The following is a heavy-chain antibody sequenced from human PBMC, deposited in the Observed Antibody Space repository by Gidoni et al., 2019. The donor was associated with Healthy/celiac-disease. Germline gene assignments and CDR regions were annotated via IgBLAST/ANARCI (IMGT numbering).Heavy chain of an antibody. V-gene: IGHV1-8*01. J-gene: IGHJ6*02. CDR3: ARGCSSTSCYPYYYYGMDV. CDR2: MNPNSGNT. CDR1: GYPFTSYD. Sequence: QVQLVQSGARVKKPGPSVKVPCKAPGYPFTSYDINWVRQAPGQGLEWMGWMNPNSGNTGYAQKFQGRVTMTRNTSISTAYMELSSLRSEDTAVYYCARGCSSTSCYPYYYYGMDVWGQGTTVTVSS. D-gene: IGHD2-2*01.